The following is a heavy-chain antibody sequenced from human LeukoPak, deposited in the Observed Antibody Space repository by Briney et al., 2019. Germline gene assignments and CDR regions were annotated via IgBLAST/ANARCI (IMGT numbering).Heavy chain of an antibody. CDR1: GFTFSSYW. Sequence: PGGSLRLSCAASGFTFSSYWMSWVRQAPGKGLEWVANIKQDGSEKYYVDSVKGRFTISRDNAKNSLYLQMNSLRAEDTAVYYCARAGNDYSNYLGGSGFDPWGQGTLVTVSS. V-gene: IGHV3-7*01. CDR3: ARAGNDYSNYLGGSGFDP. J-gene: IGHJ5*02. CDR2: IKQDGSEK. D-gene: IGHD4-11*01.